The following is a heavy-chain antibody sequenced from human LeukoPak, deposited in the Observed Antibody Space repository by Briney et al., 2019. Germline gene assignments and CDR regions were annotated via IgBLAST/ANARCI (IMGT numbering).Heavy chain of an antibody. J-gene: IGHJ6*03. Sequence: SETLSLTCTVSGGSISSYYWSWIRQPAGRGLEWIGRIYTSGSTNYNPSLKSRVTMSVDTSKNQFSLKLSSVTAADTAVYYCARVGGTTKYPYYYYMDVWGKGTTVTVSS. V-gene: IGHV4-4*07. D-gene: IGHD2/OR15-2a*01. CDR1: GGSISSYY. CDR2: IYTSGST. CDR3: ARVGGTTKYPYYYYMDV.